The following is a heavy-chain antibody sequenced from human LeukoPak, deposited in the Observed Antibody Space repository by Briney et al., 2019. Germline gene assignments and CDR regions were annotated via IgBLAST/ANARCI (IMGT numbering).Heavy chain of an antibody. V-gene: IGHV3-30*04. CDR3: ARGAYYYED. CDR2: ISSDGSDK. J-gene: IGHJ4*02. D-gene: IGHD3-22*01. Sequence: GGSLRLSCAASGFTFSTYAMHWDRQAPGKGLECVAVISSDGSDKSYADSVKGRFIISRDNSKNSLYLQMNSLRAEDTAVYYCARGAYYYEDWGQGTLVTVSS. CDR1: GFTFSTYA.